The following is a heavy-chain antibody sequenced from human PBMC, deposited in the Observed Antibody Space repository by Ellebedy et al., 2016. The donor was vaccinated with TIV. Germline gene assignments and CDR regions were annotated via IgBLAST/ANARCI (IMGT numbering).Heavy chain of an antibody. D-gene: IGHD5-24*01. Sequence: ASVKVSCKASGYTFTNYDFNWVRQAAGQGLEWMGWVFPNTGDTLLAQTFQGRVTMTRDTSISTAYMEMSRLRSDDTAVYYCARARRWPGAFDIWGQGTMVTVSS. CDR2: VFPNTGDT. CDR3: ARARRWPGAFDI. J-gene: IGHJ3*02. CDR1: GYTFTNYD. V-gene: IGHV1-2*02.